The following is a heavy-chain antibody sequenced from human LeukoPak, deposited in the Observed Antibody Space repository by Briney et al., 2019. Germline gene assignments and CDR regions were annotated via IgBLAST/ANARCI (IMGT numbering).Heavy chain of an antibody. Sequence: GASVKVSCKASGYTFTSYGISWVRQAPGQGLEWMGWISAYNGNTNYAQKLQGRVTMTTDTSTSIAYMELRSLRSDDTAVYYCARVLWYYDFWSGYYMNAFDIWGQGTMVTVSS. D-gene: IGHD3-3*01. CDR3: ARVLWYYDFWSGYYMNAFDI. CDR2: ISAYNGNT. CDR1: GYTFTSYG. J-gene: IGHJ3*02. V-gene: IGHV1-18*01.